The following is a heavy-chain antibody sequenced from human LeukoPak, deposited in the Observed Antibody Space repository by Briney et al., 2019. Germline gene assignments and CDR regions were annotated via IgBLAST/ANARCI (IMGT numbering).Heavy chain of an antibody. Sequence: GGSLRLSCAASGFTFSTYTMYWVRHPPGKSLEWVSIIGNNGGGIHYADSVRGRFTISRDNSKNALYLQMNSLRVEDTAVYYCAIDPNWGTHSWGQGVLVTVSS. V-gene: IGHV3-23*01. J-gene: IGHJ4*02. CDR1: GFTFSTYT. CDR3: AIDPNWGTHS. CDR2: IGNNGGGI. D-gene: IGHD7-27*01.